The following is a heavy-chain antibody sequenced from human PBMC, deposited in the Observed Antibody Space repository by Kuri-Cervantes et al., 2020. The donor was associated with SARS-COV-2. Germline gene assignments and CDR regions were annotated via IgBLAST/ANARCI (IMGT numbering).Heavy chain of an antibody. D-gene: IGHD2-2*01. CDR1: GYTLTELS. Sequence: SVKVSCKVSGYTLTELSMHWVRQAPGQGLEWMGGIIPIFGTANYAQKFQGRVTITTDESTSTAYMELSSLRSEDTAVYYCARASVVPAAYPTFDYWGQGTLVTVSS. CDR2: IIPIFGTA. V-gene: IGHV1-69*05. CDR3: ARASVVPAAYPTFDY. J-gene: IGHJ4*02.